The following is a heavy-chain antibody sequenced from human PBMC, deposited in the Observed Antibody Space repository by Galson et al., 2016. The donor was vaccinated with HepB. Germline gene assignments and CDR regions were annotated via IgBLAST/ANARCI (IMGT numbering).Heavy chain of an antibody. J-gene: IGHJ6*02. V-gene: IGHV1-46*01. CDR3: ARGDYYYGMDV. Sequence: VKVSCKASGYTFTRYYIHWVRQAPGQGLEWMGKITPTEGATSYALKFQGRVTMTSDTSTSTIYMELSSLRSDDTAVYYCARGDYYYGMDVWGQGTTVTVSS. CDR2: ITPTEGAT. CDR1: GYTFTRYY.